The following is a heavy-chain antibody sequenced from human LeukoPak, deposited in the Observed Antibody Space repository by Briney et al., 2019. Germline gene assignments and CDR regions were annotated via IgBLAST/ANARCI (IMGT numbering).Heavy chain of an antibody. CDR1: GFSFSSSY. CDR2: IKQDGNEK. Sequence: GGSLRLSCVASGFSFSSSYMSWVRQAPGEGLEWVANIKQDGNEKHYVDSVKGRFTISRDNAKSSLYLQMNRLRAEDTAVYYCARDPGFSAFDIWGQGAVVTVSS. V-gene: IGHV3-7*01. J-gene: IGHJ3*02. CDR3: ARDPGFSAFDI.